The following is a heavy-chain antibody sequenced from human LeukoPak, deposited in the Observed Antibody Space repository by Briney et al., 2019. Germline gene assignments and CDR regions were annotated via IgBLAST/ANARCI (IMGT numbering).Heavy chain of an antibody. D-gene: IGHD3-22*01. CDR3: AKDGAYSSGYYSGFDY. Sequence: GGSLRLSCAASGFSFDDYAMHWVRQAPGKGLEWISLISGDGGSTYYADSVKGRFTISRDNSRNSLYLQMNSLRTEDTALYYCAKDGAYSSGYYSGFDYWGQGTRVTVSS. CDR2: ISGDGGST. CDR1: GFSFDDYA. V-gene: IGHV3-43*02. J-gene: IGHJ4*02.